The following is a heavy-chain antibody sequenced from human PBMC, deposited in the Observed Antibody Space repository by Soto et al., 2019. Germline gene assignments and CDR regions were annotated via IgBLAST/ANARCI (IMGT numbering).Heavy chain of an antibody. CDR3: ARLGQTYSSGWYKSPPLFDY. CDR2: IYHSGST. V-gene: IGHV4-4*02. D-gene: IGHD6-19*01. CDR1: GGSISSSNW. Sequence: QVQLQESGPGLVKPSGTLSLTCAVSGGSISSSNWWSWVRQPPGKGLEWIGAIYHSGSTNYNPSLKSRVTISVDKSKNQFSLKLSSVTAADTAVYYCARLGQTYSSGWYKSPPLFDYWGQGTLVTVSS. J-gene: IGHJ4*02.